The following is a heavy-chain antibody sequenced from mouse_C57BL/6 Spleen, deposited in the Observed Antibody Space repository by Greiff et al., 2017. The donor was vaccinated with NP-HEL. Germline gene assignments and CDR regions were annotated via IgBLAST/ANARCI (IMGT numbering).Heavy chain of an antibody. CDR3: AYYYGSPYYYAMDY. D-gene: IGHD1-1*01. CDR2: IDPSDSYT. J-gene: IGHJ4*01. Sequence: QVQLQQPGAELVRPGTSVKLSCKASGYTFTSYWIHWVKQRPGQGLEWIGVIDPSDSYTNYNQKFKGKATLTVDTSSSTAYMQLSSLTSEDSAVYYCAYYYGSPYYYAMDYWGQGTSVTVSS. V-gene: IGHV1-59*01. CDR1: GYTFTSYW.